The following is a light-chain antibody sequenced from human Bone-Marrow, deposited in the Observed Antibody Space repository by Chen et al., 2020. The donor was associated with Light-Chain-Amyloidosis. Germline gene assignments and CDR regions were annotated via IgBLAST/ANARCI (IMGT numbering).Light chain of an antibody. CDR1: QSVLYSSNNKNY. V-gene: IGKV4-1*01. Sequence: DIVMTQSPDSLAVSLGERATINCKSSQSVLYSSNNKNYLAWYQQKPGQPPKLLIYWASTRESGVPDRFSGSGSGTDFILTISSIEPGDFAVYYCQQSTNWPLTFGGGTKVEIK. CDR2: WAS. CDR3: QQSTNWPLT. J-gene: IGKJ4*01.